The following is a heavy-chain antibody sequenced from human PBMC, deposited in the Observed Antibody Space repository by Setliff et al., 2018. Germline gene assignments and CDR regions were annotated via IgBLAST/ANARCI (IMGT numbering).Heavy chain of an antibody. D-gene: IGHD3-22*01. CDR1: GYTFTSYG. CDR3: AREGGDGDSSGYYPPLDY. V-gene: IGHV1-18*01. Sequence: ASVKVSCKSSGYTFTSYGINWVRQAPGQGLEWMGWINAYAQKFQGRVTMTIDTLTSTAYMELRSLRSDDTAIYYCAREGGDGDSSGYYPPLDYWGQGTLVTVSS. J-gene: IGHJ4*02. CDR2: INA.